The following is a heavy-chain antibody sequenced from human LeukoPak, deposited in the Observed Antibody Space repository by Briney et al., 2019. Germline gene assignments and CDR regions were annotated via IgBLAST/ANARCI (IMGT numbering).Heavy chain of an antibody. Sequence: GGSLRLSCVASGFIFRSYGMHWVRQAPGSGLEWAAFIRYDGDKEDYVDSVKGRFTISRDNSKNMVYLQMDSLRVDDTAVYYCVKDPYSGDFAEYFQSWGQGTLVSVSS. CDR2: IRYDGDKE. CDR1: GFIFRSYG. D-gene: IGHD4-17*01. CDR3: VKDPYSGDFAEYFQS. V-gene: IGHV3-30*02. J-gene: IGHJ1*01.